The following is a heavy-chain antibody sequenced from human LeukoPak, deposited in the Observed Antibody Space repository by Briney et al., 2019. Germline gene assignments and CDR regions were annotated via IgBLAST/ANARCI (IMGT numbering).Heavy chain of an antibody. J-gene: IGHJ6*03. CDR3: ARVSYHFYYYYYMDV. D-gene: IGHD3-16*02. V-gene: IGHV4-59*01. CDR2: IYYSGST. CDR1: GGSISNYY. Sequence: SETLSLTCTVSGGSISNYYWSWIRQPPGKEPEWIGYIYYSGSTNYNPSLKSRVTISVDTSKNQFSLKLSSVTAADTAVYYCARVSYHFYYYYYMDVWGKGTTVTISS.